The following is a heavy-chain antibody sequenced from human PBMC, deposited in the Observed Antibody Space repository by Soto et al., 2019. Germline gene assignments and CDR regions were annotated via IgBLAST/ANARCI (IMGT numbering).Heavy chain of an antibody. J-gene: IGHJ4*02. CDR3: ARRGIAVTSIDY. D-gene: IGHD6-19*01. CDR2: ISSSSSYI. V-gene: IGHV3-21*01. CDR1: GFTFSSYS. Sequence: GGSLRLSCAASGFTFSSYSMNWVRQAPGKGLEWVSSISSSSSYIYYADSVKGRFTISRDNAKNSLYLQMNSLRAEDTAVYYCARRGIAVTSIDYWGQGTLVTVSS.